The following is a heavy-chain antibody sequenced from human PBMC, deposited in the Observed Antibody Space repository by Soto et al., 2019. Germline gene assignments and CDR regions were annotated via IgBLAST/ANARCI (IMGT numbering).Heavy chain of an antibody. CDR1: GYTFTSYG. V-gene: IGHV1-18*04. J-gene: IGHJ4*02. D-gene: IGHD6-13*01. CDR2: ISAYNGNT. Sequence: ASVKVSCKASGYTFTSYGISWLRQAPGQGLEWMGWISAYNGNTNYAQKLQGRVTMTTDTSTSTAYMELRSLRSDDTAVYYCAREVTGYSSSWYYFDYWGQGTLVTVSS. CDR3: AREVTGYSSSWYYFDY.